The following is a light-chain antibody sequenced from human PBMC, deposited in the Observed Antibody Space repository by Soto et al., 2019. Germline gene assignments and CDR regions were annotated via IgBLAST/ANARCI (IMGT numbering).Light chain of an antibody. J-gene: IGKJ4*01. CDR2: DAY. CDR1: QSVSSY. CDR3: RQRSNWPPLT. V-gene: IGKV3-11*01. Sequence: EIVLTQSPATLSLYPGERATLYCRASQSVSSYLAWYQQKPGQAPRLLIYDAYNRATGMPARFSGSGSGTDFNLTISSLEPEDFAVYYCRQRSNWPPLTFGGGTKVEIK.